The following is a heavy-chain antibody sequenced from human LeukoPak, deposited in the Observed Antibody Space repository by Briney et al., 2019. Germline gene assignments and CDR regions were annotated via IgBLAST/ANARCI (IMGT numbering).Heavy chain of an antibody. Sequence: GASVKVSCKASGGTFSSYAISWVRQAPGQGLEWMGGIIPIFGTANYAQKFQGRVTITTDESTSTAYMELRSLRSEDTAVYYCARDRGVWGDYYYMDVWGKGTTVTVSS. J-gene: IGHJ6*03. CDR3: ARDRGVWGDYYYMDV. D-gene: IGHD2-8*01. CDR2: IIPIFGTA. CDR1: GGTFSSYA. V-gene: IGHV1-69*05.